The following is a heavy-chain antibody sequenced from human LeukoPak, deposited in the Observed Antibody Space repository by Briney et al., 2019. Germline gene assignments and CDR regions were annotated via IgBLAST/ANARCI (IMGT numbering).Heavy chain of an antibody. D-gene: IGHD1-26*01. CDR1: GFTFSSYS. CDR3: ASWGEGALDN. J-gene: IGHJ4*02. Sequence: PGGSLRLSCEASGFTFSSYSMNWARQAPGKGLEWISYISTSTTTIYYANSVKGRFTISRDNTKKSLYLQMNSLRVEDTGVYYCASWGEGALDNWGQGTLVTVSS. V-gene: IGHV3-48*01. CDR2: ISTSTTTI.